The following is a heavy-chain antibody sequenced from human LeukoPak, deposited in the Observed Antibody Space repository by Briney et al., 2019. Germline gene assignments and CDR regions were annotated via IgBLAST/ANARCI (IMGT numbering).Heavy chain of an antibody. CDR1: GFTFSNAW. CDR2: ISSSGSTI. D-gene: IGHD2-15*01. J-gene: IGHJ4*02. CDR3: VGGSADLDY. Sequence: PGGSLRLSCAASGFTFSNAWMSWIRQAPGKGLEWVSYISSSGSTIYYADSVKGRFTISRDNAKNSLYLQMNGLRAEDTAVYYCVGGSADLDYWGQGTLVTVSS. V-gene: IGHV3-11*01.